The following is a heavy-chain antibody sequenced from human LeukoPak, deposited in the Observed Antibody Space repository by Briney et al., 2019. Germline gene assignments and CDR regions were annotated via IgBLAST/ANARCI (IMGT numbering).Heavy chain of an antibody. D-gene: IGHD3-10*01. Sequence: PSETLSLTCTVSGGSISSYYWSWVRQPPGKGLEWIGYIYYSGSTNHNPSLKSRVTISVDTSKNQFSLKLSSVTAADTAVYYCARGSFTYYYGSGSYDYWGQGTLVTVSS. CDR2: IYYSGST. CDR1: GGSISSYY. V-gene: IGHV4-59*01. CDR3: ARGSFTYYYGSGSYDY. J-gene: IGHJ4*02.